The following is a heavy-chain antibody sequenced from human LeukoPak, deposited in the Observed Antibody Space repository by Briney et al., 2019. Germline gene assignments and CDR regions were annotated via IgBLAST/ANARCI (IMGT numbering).Heavy chain of an antibody. CDR2: ISSSGSTI. CDR3: ARDRNYYDSSALNY. J-gene: IGHJ4*02. V-gene: IGHV3-11*01. D-gene: IGHD3-22*01. Sequence: GGSLRLSCAASGFTFSDYYMSWIRQAAGKGLEWVAYISSSGSTIYYADSVKGRFTISRDNAKNSLYLQMNSLRAEDTAVYYCARDRNYYDSSALNYWGQGTLVTVSS. CDR1: GFTFSDYY.